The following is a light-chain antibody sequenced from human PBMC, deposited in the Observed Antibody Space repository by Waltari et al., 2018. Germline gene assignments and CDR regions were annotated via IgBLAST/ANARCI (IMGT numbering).Light chain of an antibody. CDR3: QQYGSSPRS. J-gene: IGKJ1*01. CDR2: VAS. CDR1: QSVSSSY. Sequence: EIVLTQSPGTLSLSPGERATLSCRASQSVSSSYLAWYHQKPGQAPRRLIYVASSRATGIPDRFSGSGSGTDFTLTISSLEPEDFAVYYCQQYGSSPRSFGQGTKVEIK. V-gene: IGKV3-20*01.